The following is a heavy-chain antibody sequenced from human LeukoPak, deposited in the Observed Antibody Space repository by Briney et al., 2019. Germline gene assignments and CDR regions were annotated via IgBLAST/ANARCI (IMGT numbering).Heavy chain of an antibody. CDR2: IKSKTDGGTT. D-gene: IGHD6-13*01. CDR1: GFTFSSYW. V-gene: IGHV3-15*01. Sequence: GGSLRLSCAASGFTFSSYWMSWVRQAPGKGLEWVGRIKSKTDGGTTDCAAPVKGRFTISRDDSKNTLYLQMNSLKTEDTAVYYCTTGSIAAAGTSGAFDIWGQGTMVTVSS. J-gene: IGHJ3*02. CDR3: TTGSIAAAGTSGAFDI.